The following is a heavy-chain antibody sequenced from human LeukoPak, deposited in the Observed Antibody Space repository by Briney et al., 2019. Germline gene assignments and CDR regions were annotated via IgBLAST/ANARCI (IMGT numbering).Heavy chain of an antibody. CDR2: IYYSRST. CDR3: ARGGYSYGYSSFDY. J-gene: IGHJ4*02. Sequence: SETLSLTCTVSGGSVSSGSYYWSWIRQPPGKGLEWIGYIYYSRSTNYNPSLKSRVTISVDTSKNQFSLKLSSVTAADTAVYYCARGGYSYGYSSFDYWGQGTLVTVSS. D-gene: IGHD5-18*01. CDR1: GGSVSSGSYY. V-gene: IGHV4-61*01.